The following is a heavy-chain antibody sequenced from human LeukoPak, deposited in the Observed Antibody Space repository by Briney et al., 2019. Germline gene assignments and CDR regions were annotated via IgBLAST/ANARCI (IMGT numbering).Heavy chain of an antibody. CDR1: GGSISSGGYY. D-gene: IGHD2-8*01. Sequence: SETLSLTCTVSGGSISSGGYYWSWIRQHPGKGLEWIGYIYYSGSTYYNPSLKSRVTISVDTSKNQFSLKLSSVTAADTAVYYCARERMVRDYYYRDVWGKGTTVTVSS. V-gene: IGHV4-31*03. CDR2: IYYSGST. CDR3: ARERMVRDYYYRDV. J-gene: IGHJ6*03.